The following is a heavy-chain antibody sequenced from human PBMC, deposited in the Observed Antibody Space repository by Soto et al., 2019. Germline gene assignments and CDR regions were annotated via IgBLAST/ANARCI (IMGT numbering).Heavy chain of an antibody. Sequence: SETLSLTCTVSGGSISSYYWSWIRQPPGKGLEWIGYIYYSGSTNYNPSLKSRVTISVDTSKNQFSLKLSSVTAADTAVYYCARGHTLFGDPFNWFDPWGQGTLVTVS. J-gene: IGHJ5*02. CDR1: GGSISSYY. V-gene: IGHV4-59*08. CDR3: ARGHTLFGDPFNWFDP. CDR2: IYYSGST. D-gene: IGHD3-10*02.